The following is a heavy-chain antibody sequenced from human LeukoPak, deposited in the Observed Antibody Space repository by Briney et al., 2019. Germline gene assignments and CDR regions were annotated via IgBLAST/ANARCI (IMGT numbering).Heavy chain of an antibody. CDR3: AKAAYYEGYCSSTSCYPDY. Sequence: GSLRLSCAASGFTFDDYTMHWVRQAPGKGLEWVSLITYDGGSTFYADSVKGRFTISRDNSKNSLSLQMNSLRAEDTAVYYCAKAAYYEGYCSSTSCYPDYWGQGTLVTVSS. CDR1: GFTFDDYT. CDR2: ITYDGGST. V-gene: IGHV3-43*01. D-gene: IGHD2-2*01. J-gene: IGHJ4*02.